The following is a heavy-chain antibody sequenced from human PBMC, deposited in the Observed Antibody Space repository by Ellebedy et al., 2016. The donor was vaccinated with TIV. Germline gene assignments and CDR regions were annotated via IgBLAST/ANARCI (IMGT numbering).Heavy chain of an antibody. J-gene: IGHJ6*02. CDR1: GDSVSSNSAA. CDR3: ARGRAVARIYYYYYYGMDV. CDR2: TYYRSKWYN. Sequence: SQTLSLTCXISGDSVSSNSAAWNWIRQSPSRGLEWLGRTYYRSKWYNDYAVSVKSRITINPDTSKNQFSLQLNSVTPEDTAVYYCARGRAVARIYYYYYYGMDVWGQGTTVTVSS. V-gene: IGHV6-1*01. D-gene: IGHD5-12*01.